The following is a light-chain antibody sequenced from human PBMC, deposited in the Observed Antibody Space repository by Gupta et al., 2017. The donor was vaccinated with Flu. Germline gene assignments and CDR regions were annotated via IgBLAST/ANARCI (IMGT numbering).Light chain of an antibody. CDR1: NIGSKT. CDR2: NDS. J-gene: IGLJ3*02. V-gene: IGLV3-21*02. Sequence: GGNNIGSKTVHWYQRRPGRAPVLVVYNDSARPSGIPGRFSGSYSGNTATLTLSRVEAGDEADYYCQVWDTSSDHRVFGGGTKLTVL. CDR3: QVWDTSSDHRV.